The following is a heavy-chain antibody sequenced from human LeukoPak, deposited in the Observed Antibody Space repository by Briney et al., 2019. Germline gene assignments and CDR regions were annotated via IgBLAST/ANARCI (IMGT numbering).Heavy chain of an antibody. CDR3: ARERILWFGEFDY. J-gene: IGHJ4*02. D-gene: IGHD3-10*01. Sequence: GRSLRLSCAASGFTFSDYYMSWIRQAPGKGLEWVSYISSSGSTIYYADSVKGRFTISRDNAKNSLYLQMTSLRAEDTAVYYCARERILWFGEFDYWGQGTLVTVSS. CDR2: ISSSGSTI. V-gene: IGHV3-11*01. CDR1: GFTFSDYY.